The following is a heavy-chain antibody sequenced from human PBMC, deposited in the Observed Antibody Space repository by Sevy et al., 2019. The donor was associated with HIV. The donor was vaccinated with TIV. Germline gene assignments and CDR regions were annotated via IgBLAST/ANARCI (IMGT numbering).Heavy chain of an antibody. V-gene: IGHV3-30-3*01. CDR2: ISYDGTTK. CDR3: ARDFYEFGDPRGSDF. J-gene: IGHJ4*02. Sequence: GGSLRLSCAASGFTFSYYAFHWVRQAPGKGLEWVALISYDGTTKHYADSVRGRFTISRDNSRNTLSLQMDSLRPEDTAVYYCARDFYEFGDPRGSDFWGQGTLVTVSS. CDR1: GFTFSYYA. D-gene: IGHD4-17*01.